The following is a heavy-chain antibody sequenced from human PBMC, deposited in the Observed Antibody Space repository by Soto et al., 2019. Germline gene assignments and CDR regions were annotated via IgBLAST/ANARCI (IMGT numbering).Heavy chain of an antibody. J-gene: IGHJ6*03. D-gene: IGHD2-2*01. CDR1: GFTFSSYA. CDR2: ISGSGGST. V-gene: IGHV3-23*01. CDR3: AKGDIVVVPAAQEDYYYYMDV. Sequence: GGSLRLSCAASGFTFSSYAMSWVRQAPGKGLEWVSAISGSGGSTYYADSVKGRFTISRDNSKNTLYLQMNSLRAEDTAVYYCAKGDIVVVPAAQEDYYYYMDVWGKGTTVTVSS.